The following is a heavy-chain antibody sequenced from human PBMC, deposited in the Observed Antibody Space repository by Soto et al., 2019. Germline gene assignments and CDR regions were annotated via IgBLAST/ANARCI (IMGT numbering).Heavy chain of an antibody. CDR3: AREPYNRRTYFDY. Sequence: EVQLLESGGGLVQPGTSLRLSCAASGFTFSSCAMRWVRQAPGKGLEWVSGIGDGGDDTHYVDSVKGRFTISRDNSKNTLYLQMNSLRAEDTAVYYCAREPYNRRTYFDYWGQGTQVTVSS. CDR1: GFTFSSCA. J-gene: IGHJ4*02. CDR2: IGDGGDDT. D-gene: IGHD1-20*01. V-gene: IGHV3-23*01.